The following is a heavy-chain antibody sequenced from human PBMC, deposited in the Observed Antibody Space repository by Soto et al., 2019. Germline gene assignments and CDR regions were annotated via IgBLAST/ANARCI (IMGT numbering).Heavy chain of an antibody. V-gene: IGHV4-59*01. CDR2: FYDSGNT. Sequence: SETLSLTCTVSGDSISNYYWTWIRQPPGKGLEWIGCFYDSGNTNYNPSLKSRVTISVDTSNNQFSLRVNSVTAADTAVYYCASTKEWLASDYWGQGALVTVSS. CDR3: ASTKEWLASDY. J-gene: IGHJ4*02. D-gene: IGHD6-19*01. CDR1: GDSISNYY.